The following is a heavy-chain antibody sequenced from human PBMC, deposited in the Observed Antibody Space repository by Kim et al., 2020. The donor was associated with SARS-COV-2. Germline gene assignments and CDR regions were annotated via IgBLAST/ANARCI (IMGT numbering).Heavy chain of an antibody. V-gene: IGHV3-66*01. Sequence: GGSLRLSCAASGYTVTYSYMGWVRQAPGKGLEWVSFIYSGGNTIYADSVKGRLIISRDHSKNTLYLQMNSVRAEDTAVYYCATVVFYYDAGYFKNWGQGTRVIVSS. CDR1: GYTVTYSY. D-gene: IGHD3-22*01. CDR3: ATVVFYYDAGYFKN. J-gene: IGHJ1*01. CDR2: IYSGGNT.